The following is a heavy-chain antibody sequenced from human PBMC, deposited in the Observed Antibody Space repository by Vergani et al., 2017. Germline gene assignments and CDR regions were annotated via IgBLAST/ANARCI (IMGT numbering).Heavy chain of an antibody. CDR2: ISSSGSTI. J-gene: IGHJ4*02. Sequence: QVQLVESGGGLVKPGGSLRLSCAASGFTFSDYYMSWIRQAPGKGLEWVSYISSSGSTIYYADSVKGRFTISRDDSKNTVYLQINSLRAEDTAFYYCADLYGDDGFSPFWGQGTLVTVSS. D-gene: IGHD2-21*01. CDR3: ADLYGDDGFSPF. V-gene: IGHV3-11*01. CDR1: GFTFSDYY.